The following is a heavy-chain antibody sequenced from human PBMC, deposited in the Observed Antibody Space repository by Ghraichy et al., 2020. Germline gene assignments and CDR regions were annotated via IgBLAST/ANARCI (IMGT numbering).Heavy chain of an antibody. J-gene: IGHJ4*02. CDR1: GGSFSGYY. CDR3: ARGGLLWFKGLDY. D-gene: IGHD3-10*01. V-gene: IGHV4-34*01. Sequence: SETLSLTCAVYGGSFSGYYWSWIRQPPGKGLEWIGEINHSGSTNYNPSLKSRVTISVDTSKNQFSLKLSSVTAADTAVYYCARGGLLWFKGLDYWGQGTLVTVSS. CDR2: INHSGST.